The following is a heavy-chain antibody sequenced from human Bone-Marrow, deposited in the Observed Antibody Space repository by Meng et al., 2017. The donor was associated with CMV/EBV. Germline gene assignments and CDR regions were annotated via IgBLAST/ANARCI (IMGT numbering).Heavy chain of an antibody. Sequence: GESLKISCAASGFTFSDYYMSWIRQAPRKGLEWVSYISSSGSTIYYADSVKGRFTISRDNAKNSLYLQMNSLRAEDTAVYYCARGRARGSGSYGNIDYWGQGTLVTVSS. CDR1: GFTFSDYY. CDR2: ISSSGSTI. V-gene: IGHV3-11*04. J-gene: IGHJ4*02. CDR3: ARGRARGSGSYGNIDY. D-gene: IGHD3-10*01.